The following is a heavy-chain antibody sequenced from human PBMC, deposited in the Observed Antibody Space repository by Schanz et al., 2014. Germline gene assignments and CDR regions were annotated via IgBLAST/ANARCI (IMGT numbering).Heavy chain of an antibody. CDR2: ISGSGGST. J-gene: IGHJ3*02. CDR1: GFTFSAYY. CDR3: AKGRFGELSAFDI. V-gene: IGHV3-23*04. D-gene: IGHD3-10*01. Sequence: EVQLVESGGGLVQPGGSLRLSCAASGFTFSAYYMDWVRQAPGKGLEWVSYISGSGGSTYYADSVKGRFTISRDNSKNTLYLQMNSLRAEDTAVYYCAKGRFGELSAFDIWGQGTMVTVSS.